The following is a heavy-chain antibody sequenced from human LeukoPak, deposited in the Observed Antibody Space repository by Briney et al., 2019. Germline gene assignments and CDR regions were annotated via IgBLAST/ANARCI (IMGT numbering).Heavy chain of an antibody. V-gene: IGHV3-7*01. D-gene: IGHD1-26*01. CDR2: INSDGSEK. J-gene: IGHJ4*02. CDR1: GFPFTSHW. CDR3: ARDQGGALDY. Sequence: GGSLRLSCAASGFPFTSHWLSWFRQSPGRGLEWVAHINSDGSEKNYVDSVKGRFTISRDNSKNTLYLQMGSLRAEDMAVYYCARDQGGALDYWGQGTLVTVSS.